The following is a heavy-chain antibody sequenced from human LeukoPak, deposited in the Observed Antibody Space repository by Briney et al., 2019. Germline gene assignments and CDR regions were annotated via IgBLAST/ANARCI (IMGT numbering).Heavy chain of an antibody. D-gene: IGHD6-13*01. CDR3: ARYYSSSWYDWLFFDY. CDR1: GFTFSSYW. J-gene: IGHJ4*02. Sequence: GGSLRLSCAASGFTFSSYWMSWVRQAPGKGLEWVANIKQDGSEKYYVDSVKGRFTISRDNAKNSLYLQMNSLRAEDTAVYYCARYYSSSWYDWLFFDYWGQGTLVTVSS. V-gene: IGHV3-7*01. CDR2: IKQDGSEK.